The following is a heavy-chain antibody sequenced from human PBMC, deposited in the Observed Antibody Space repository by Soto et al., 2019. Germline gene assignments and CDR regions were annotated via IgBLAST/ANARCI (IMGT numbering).Heavy chain of an antibody. V-gene: IGHV4-59*11. CDR2: IYYSGST. Sequence: PSETLSLTCTVSGGSIVRHYWSWIRQPPGKGLEWIGYIYYSGSTDYNPSLKSRVTISVDTSNIQFSLRLRSVTTADTAVYYCARGPYDGFDIWGQGTMVTVSS. CDR3: ARGPYDGFDI. CDR1: GGSIVRHY. J-gene: IGHJ3*02.